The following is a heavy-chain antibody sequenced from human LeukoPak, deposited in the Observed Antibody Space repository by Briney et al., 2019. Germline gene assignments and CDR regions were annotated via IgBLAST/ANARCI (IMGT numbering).Heavy chain of an antibody. J-gene: IGHJ4*01. Sequence: PWGSLSLTCAASGFSFSDYGLHWVRQAPGKGLEWVSSVSSGSGYTQYTSAVQARFTISRDIAKNSLYLQMNSLRAEDTAVYYCVGRKGVDYW. D-gene: IGHD3-16*01. CDR1: GFSFSDYG. V-gene: IGHV3-21*01. CDR2: VSSGSGYT. CDR3: VGRKGVDY.